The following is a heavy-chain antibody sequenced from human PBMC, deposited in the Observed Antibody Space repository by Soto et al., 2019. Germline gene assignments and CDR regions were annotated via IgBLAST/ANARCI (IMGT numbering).Heavy chain of an antibody. J-gene: IGHJ5*02. CDR3: ARDRKKITIFGVVTPQGWFDP. V-gene: IGHV4-39*07. Sequence: SETLSLTCTVSGGSISGSVYYWGWIRQPPGKGLEWIGSIYHSGETYYNPSLQSRVTMSVDTSKNQFSLKLSSVTAADTAVYYCARDRKKITIFGVVTPQGWFDPWGQGTLVTVSS. CDR1: GGSISGSVYY. CDR2: IYHSGET. D-gene: IGHD3-3*01.